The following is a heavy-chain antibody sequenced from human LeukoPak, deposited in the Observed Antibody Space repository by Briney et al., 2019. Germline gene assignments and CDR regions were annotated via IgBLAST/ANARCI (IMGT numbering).Heavy chain of an antibody. D-gene: IGHD3-22*01. CDR2: INPSGGST. CDR1: GYTFTSYY. Sequence: ASVKVSCKASGYTFTSYYMHWVRQAPGQGLEWMGIINPSGGSTSYARKFQGRVTMTRDTSTSTVYMELSSLRSEDTAVYYCAREYYDSSGYYSDAFDIWGQGTMVTVSS. J-gene: IGHJ3*02. CDR3: AREYYDSSGYYSDAFDI. V-gene: IGHV1-46*03.